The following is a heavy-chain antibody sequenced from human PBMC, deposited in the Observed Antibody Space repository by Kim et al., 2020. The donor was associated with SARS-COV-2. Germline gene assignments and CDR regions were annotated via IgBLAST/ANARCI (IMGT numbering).Heavy chain of an antibody. CDR2: IYVSGST. CDR3: ARQVAGTDRRFDY. CDR1: GGSFSFYH. D-gene: IGHD6-19*01. V-gene: IGHV4-4*07. Sequence: SETLSLICTVSGGSFSFYHWSWIRQPAGKGLEGIGRIYVSGSTNYNPSLKSRVTMSVDTSENQMSLRLTSVTAADTAMYYCARQVAGTDRRFDYWGQGILVTVSS. J-gene: IGHJ4*02.